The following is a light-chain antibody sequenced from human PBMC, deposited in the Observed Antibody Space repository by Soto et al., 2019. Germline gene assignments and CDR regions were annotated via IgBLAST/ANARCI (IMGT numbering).Light chain of an antibody. CDR1: QSVSSY. CDR2: GAS. J-gene: IGKJ2*01. V-gene: IGKV3-15*01. CDR3: QQYFDWPYT. Sequence: EIVVTQSPATLSVSPGERATLSCRASQSVSSYVAWYQQKPGQAPRLLIYGASTRATGIPARFSGSGSGADFTLTVSSLQSEDFAVYYCQQYFDWPYTVGQGAKLEIK.